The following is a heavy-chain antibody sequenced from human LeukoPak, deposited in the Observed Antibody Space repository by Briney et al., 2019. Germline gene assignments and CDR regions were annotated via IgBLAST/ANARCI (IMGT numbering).Heavy chain of an antibody. CDR3: ARAAYTAMAEFDY. D-gene: IGHD5-18*01. CDR1: GFPFSIFW. CDR2: INWNGGST. J-gene: IGHJ4*02. V-gene: IGHV3-20*04. Sequence: GGSLRLSCAASGFPFSIFWMHWVRQAPGKGLEWVSGINWNGGSTGYADSVKGRFTISRDNAKNSLYLQMNSLRAEDTALYYCARAAYTAMAEFDYWGQGTLVTVSS.